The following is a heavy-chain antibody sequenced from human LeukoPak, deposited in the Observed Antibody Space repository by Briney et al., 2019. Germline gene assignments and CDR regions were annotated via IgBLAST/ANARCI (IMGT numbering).Heavy chain of an antibody. V-gene: IGHV3-23*01. CDR3: VSQSFSGSDNYYFHY. CDR1: GFMFSTYA. D-gene: IGHD1-26*01. J-gene: IGHJ4*02. CDR2: ISGSGERA. Sequence: GGSLRLSCVTSGFMFSTYAMSWVRQAPGKGLEWVSIISGSGERAYYADSVKGRFTVSRDNSKNTLDLQMKSLRAEDTAIYYCVSQSFSGSDNYYFHYWGQGTLVAVSS.